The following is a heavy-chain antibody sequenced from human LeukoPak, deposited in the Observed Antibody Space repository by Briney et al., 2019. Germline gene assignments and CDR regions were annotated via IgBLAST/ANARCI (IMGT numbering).Heavy chain of an antibody. V-gene: IGHV3-23*01. J-gene: IGHJ6*04. CDR2: ISGSGDST. CDR3: AKGHSSTWYGTDV. D-gene: IGHD6-13*01. CDR1: GFTYSSYT. Sequence: GGSLRLSCAASGFTYSSYTMIWVRQAPGKGLEWVSAISGSGDSTSYADSVKGRFTISRDTSKNTLYLQMNSLRAEDTAVYYCAKGHSSTWYGTDVWGEGTTVTVSS.